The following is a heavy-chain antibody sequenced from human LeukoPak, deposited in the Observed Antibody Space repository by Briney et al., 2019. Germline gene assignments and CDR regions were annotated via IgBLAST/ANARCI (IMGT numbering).Heavy chain of an antibody. D-gene: IGHD5-18*01. CDR3: VRSRGSDTMGFWFDP. CDR2: IFYTGGT. CDR1: GGFISNYY. V-gene: IGHV4-59*01. Sequence: PSETLSLTCTVSGGFISNYYWNWIRQPPGKGLEWIGYIFYTGGTNYNPSLKSRVTISEDTSKNQFYLKLTSVTAADTAMYYCVRSRGSDTMGFWFDPWGQGTLVTVSS. J-gene: IGHJ5*02.